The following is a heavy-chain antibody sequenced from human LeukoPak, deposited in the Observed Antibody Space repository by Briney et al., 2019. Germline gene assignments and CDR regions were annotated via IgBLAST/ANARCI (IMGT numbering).Heavy chain of an antibody. Sequence: QPGRSLRLSCAASGFTFSSYAMHWVRQAPGKGLEWVAVISYDGSNKYYADSVKGRFTISRDNSKNTLYLQMNSLRAEDTAVYYCARVTISCSSTSCHPPWGQGTLVTVSS. J-gene: IGHJ5*02. D-gene: IGHD2-2*01. V-gene: IGHV3-30*04. CDR3: ARVTISCSSTSCHPP. CDR1: GFTFSSYA. CDR2: ISYDGSNK.